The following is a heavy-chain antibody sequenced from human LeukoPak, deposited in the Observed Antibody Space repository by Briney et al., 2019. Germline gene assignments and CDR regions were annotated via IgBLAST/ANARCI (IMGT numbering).Heavy chain of an antibody. Sequence: GGSLRLSCAASGFSLSTYLVMGVRHAPGKGLEGVANIKQDGSDKYHVDSVKGRFTISRDKAKNSLYLQMNTLRAEDTAVYYCARAIAVAGHYFDYWGQGTLVAVSS. J-gene: IGHJ4*02. CDR2: IKQDGSDK. D-gene: IGHD6-19*01. CDR3: ARAIAVAGHYFDY. V-gene: IGHV3-7*01. CDR1: GFSLSTYL.